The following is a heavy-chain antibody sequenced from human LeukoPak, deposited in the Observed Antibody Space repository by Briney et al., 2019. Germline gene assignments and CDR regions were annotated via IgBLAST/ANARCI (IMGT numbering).Heavy chain of an antibody. Sequence: ASVKVSCKASGYTFTSYGISWVRQAPGQGLEWMGWISPYNGNTKYAQRLQGRVTLTTDTSTTTAYMELRSLRSDDTAFYYCARDNYYYDMYYFDYWGQGTLVTVSS. CDR2: ISPYNGNT. J-gene: IGHJ4*02. V-gene: IGHV1-18*01. CDR3: ARDNYYYDMYYFDY. D-gene: IGHD3-22*01. CDR1: GYTFTSYG.